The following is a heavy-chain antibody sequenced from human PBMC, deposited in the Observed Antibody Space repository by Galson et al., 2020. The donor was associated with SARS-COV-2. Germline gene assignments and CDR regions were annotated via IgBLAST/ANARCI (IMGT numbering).Heavy chain of an antibody. CDR2: INIGGNT. CDR1: GGSISGYS. Sequence: SETLSLTCAVYGGSISGYSWPWIRQPPGKGLEWIGGINIGGNTNYSPSLRSRVTISVDTSKNQFSLKLTSVTAADTALYYCARGRCGVVPSPGLGLGPLYVYDCMDVWGNGTTVTVS. J-gene: IGHJ6*03. D-gene: IGHD3-16*01. V-gene: IGHV4-34*01. CDR3: ARGRCGVVPSPGLGLGPLYVYDCMDV.